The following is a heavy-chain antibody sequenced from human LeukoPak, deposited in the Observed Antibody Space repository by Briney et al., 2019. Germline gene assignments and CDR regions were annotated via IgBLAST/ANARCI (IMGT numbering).Heavy chain of an antibody. CDR2: VYYSGST. V-gene: IGHV4-39*01. CDR3: ASVRRGFGESSKYYSYYYMDV. Sequence: SETLSLTCTVSGGSIRSYWSWIRQPPGKGLDWIGNVYYSGSTYYNPSLKSRVTISVDTSKNQFSLKLSAVTAADTAVYFCASVRRGFGESSKYYSYYYMDVWGNGTTVTISS. CDR1: GGSIRSY. J-gene: IGHJ6*03. D-gene: IGHD3-10*01.